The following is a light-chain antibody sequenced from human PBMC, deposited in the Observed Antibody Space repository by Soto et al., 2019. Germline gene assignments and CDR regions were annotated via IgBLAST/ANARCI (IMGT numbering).Light chain of an antibody. J-gene: IGKJ1*01. CDR3: QHWNDYAWT. CDR1: QSISIW. CDR2: KTS. V-gene: IGKV1-5*03. Sequence: DIHMTQSPSTLSASVGDRVTITCRASQSISIWLAWYQQKPGKAPNLLIYKTSSLETGVPSRFNGSGSGTEFPLTISSLQPDDFATYYCQHWNDYAWTFGQGTKVEVK.